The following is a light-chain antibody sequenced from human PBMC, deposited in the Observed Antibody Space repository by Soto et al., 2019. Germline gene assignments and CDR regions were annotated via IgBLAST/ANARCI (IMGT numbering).Light chain of an antibody. J-gene: IGKJ1*01. V-gene: IGKV2-40*01. CDR1: QTLLDSDDGNAY. CDR3: LKRKDFPWT. CDR2: RIS. Sequence: DIVMPQTPVSLSVTPGAPASISCRSRQTLLDSDDGNAYLDWYLQKPGQSPQLLIYRISSRASGVPDRFSGSGSGTDFTLKISRVEAGEVGVFYCLKRKDFPWTVGKGNKVDIK.